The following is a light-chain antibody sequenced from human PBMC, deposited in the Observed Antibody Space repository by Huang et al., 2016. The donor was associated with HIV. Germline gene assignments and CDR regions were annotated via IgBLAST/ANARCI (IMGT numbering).Light chain of an antibody. CDR1: QSISNW. Sequence: DIQMTQSPSTRSASVGDRVTITCRASQSISNWLAWYQQKSGKAPKLLIYKASNLMNGVPSRFSGSGSGTKFTLAISSLQPDDFATYYCQQSNSNSYTFGQGTKLEI. CDR3: QQSNSNSYT. V-gene: IGKV1-5*03. CDR2: KAS. J-gene: IGKJ2*01.